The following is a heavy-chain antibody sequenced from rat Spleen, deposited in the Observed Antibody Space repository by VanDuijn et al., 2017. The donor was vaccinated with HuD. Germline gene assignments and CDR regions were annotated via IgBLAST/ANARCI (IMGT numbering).Heavy chain of an antibody. V-gene: IGHV3-3*01. Sequence: EVQLQESGPGLVKPSQSLSLTCSVTGYSITSSHRWNWIRKFPGNKLEWMGYINNAGSTNYNPSLKSRISITRDTSKNQFFLRVNSVTTEDTATYYCARTNSPYYYVMDAWGQGASVTVSS. CDR2: INNAGST. CDR1: GYSITSSHR. CDR3: ARTNSPYYYVMDA. J-gene: IGHJ4*01.